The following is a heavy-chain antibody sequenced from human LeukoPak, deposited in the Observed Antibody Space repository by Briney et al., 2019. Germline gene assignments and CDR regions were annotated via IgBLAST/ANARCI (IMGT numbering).Heavy chain of an antibody. V-gene: IGHV1-18*01. CDR3: ARDWPTVITDY. CDR2: ISTSKGDT. J-gene: IGHJ4*02. D-gene: IGHD4-11*01. CDR1: GYTFTSHG. Sequence: ASVKVSCKTSGYTFTSHGISWVRQAPGQGIEWMGWISTSKGDTNYAQKFKGRLTMTTDRSTYTAYMELRSLSSDDTAVYYCARDWPTVITDYWGQGTLVTVSS.